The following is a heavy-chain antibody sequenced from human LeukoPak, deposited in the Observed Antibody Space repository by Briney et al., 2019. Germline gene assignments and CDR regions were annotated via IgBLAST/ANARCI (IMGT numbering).Heavy chain of an antibody. V-gene: IGHV3-21*03. CDR1: GFTFGTYA. CDR3: ARGDDSQQRNDALDI. J-gene: IGHJ3*02. D-gene: IGHD3-16*01. CDR2: ISRHSADI. Sequence: GGSLRLSCAASGFTFGTYAMNWVRQAPGKGLDWVSSISRHSADIYHADSVRGRFTISRDNAKNSVFLQMNSLRAEDTAVYYCARGDDSQQRNDALDIWGQGTMVTVSS.